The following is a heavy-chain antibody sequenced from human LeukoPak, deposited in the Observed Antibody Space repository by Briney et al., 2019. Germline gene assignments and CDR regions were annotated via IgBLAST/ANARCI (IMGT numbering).Heavy chain of an antibody. CDR3: TRGLEYGSSSGPPFDY. CDR2: ISSDGSRT. J-gene: IGHJ4*02. V-gene: IGHV3-74*01. Sequence: GGSLRLSCAASGFTFSSTYWMHWVRQAPGKGLVWVSRISSDGSRTNYVDSVKGRFTISRDNAKNTLYLQMNTLRAEDTAVYYCTRGLEYGSSSGPPFDYWGLGTLVTVSS. D-gene: IGHD6-6*01. CDR1: GFTFSSTYW.